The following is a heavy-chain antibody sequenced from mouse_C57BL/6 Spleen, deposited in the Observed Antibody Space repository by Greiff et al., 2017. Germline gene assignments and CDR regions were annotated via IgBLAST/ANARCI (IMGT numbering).Heavy chain of an antibody. J-gene: IGHJ1*03. CDR1: GYTFTSYW. D-gene: IGHD2-3*01. V-gene: IGHV1-69*01. CDR2: IDPSDSYT. Sequence: QVQLQQPGAELVMPGSSVKLSCKASGYTFTSYWMHWVKQRPGQGLEWIGEIDPSDSYTNYNQKFKGKSTLTVDKSSSTAYMQLSSLTSEDSAVYYCARGNDGYHGWYFDVWGTGTKVTGSS. CDR3: ARGNDGYHGWYFDV.